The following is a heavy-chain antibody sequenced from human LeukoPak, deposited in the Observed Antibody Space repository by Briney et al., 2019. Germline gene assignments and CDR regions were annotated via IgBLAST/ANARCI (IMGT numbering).Heavy chain of an antibody. CDR3: ARGEVVVAATPFDP. D-gene: IGHD2-15*01. Sequence: SETLSLTCTVSGGSISSYYWSWIRQPPGKGLEWIGYIYYSGSTNYNPSLKSRVTISVDTSKNQFSLKLSSVTAADMAVYYCARGEVVVAATPFDPWGQGTLVTVSS. CDR2: IYYSGST. V-gene: IGHV4-59*01. J-gene: IGHJ5*02. CDR1: GGSISSYY.